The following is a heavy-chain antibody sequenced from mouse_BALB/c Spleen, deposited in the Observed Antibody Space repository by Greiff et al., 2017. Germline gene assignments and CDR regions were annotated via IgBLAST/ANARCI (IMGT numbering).Heavy chain of an antibody. CDR1: GYTFTSYY. Sequence: QVQLQQSGAELVKPGASVKLSCKASGYTFTSYYMYWVKQRPGQGLEWIGEINPSNGGTNFNEKFKSKATLTVDKSSSTAYMQLSSLTSEDSAVYYCTISGYYRYLYYFDYGGQGTTLTVSS. CDR3: TISGYYRYLYYFDY. CDR2: INPSNGGT. D-gene: IGHD2-14*01. V-gene: IGHV1S16*01. J-gene: IGHJ2*01.